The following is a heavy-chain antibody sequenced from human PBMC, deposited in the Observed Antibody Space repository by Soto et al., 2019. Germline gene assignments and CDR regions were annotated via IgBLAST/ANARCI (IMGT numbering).Heavy chain of an antibody. D-gene: IGHD6-13*01. CDR2: ISRSSSTI. CDR1: GVTFSKYI. V-gene: IGHV3-48*02. CDR3: ARTGIEASGTMYGMDV. J-gene: IGHJ6*02. Sequence: PGGSLRLSCEASGVTFSKYILNWVRQAPGKGLEWISSISRSSSTIYYAESVKGRFTISRDNAKNSLSLEMNSLRDEDTAVYYCARTGIEASGTMYGMDVWGQGTTVTVSS.